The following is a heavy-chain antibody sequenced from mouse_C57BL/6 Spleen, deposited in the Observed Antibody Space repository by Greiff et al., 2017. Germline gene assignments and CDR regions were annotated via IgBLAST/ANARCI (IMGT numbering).Heavy chain of an antibody. D-gene: IGHD1-1*01. CDR1: GYTFTSYW. CDR2: IDPSDSYT. CDR3: ARLDTTVVATNYYAMDY. J-gene: IGHJ4*01. V-gene: IGHV1-69*01. Sequence: VQLQQPGAELVMPGASVKLSCKASGYTFTSYWMHWVKQRPGQGLEWIGEIDPSDSYTNYNQKFKGNSTLTVDKSSSTAYMQLSSLTSEDSAVYYCARLDTTVVATNYYAMDYWGQGTSVTVSS.